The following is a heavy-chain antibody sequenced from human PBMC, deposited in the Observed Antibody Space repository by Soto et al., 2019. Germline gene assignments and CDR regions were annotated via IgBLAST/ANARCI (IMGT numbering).Heavy chain of an antibody. V-gene: IGHV3-7*05. Sequence: EVQLVESGGGLVQPGGSLRLSCAASGFTFSMRWMTWVRQAPGKGLEWVAHINQDVSEKDYVDSVKGRFTISRDNAKNSLYLQMNSLTVEDPALYYCARTFGGYCMGDGCASKYRQFDQGGQGLLVTVSS. CDR2: INQDVSEK. CDR3: ARTFGGYCMGDGCASKYRQFDQ. J-gene: IGHJ4*02. D-gene: IGHD2-21*02. CDR1: GFTFSMRW.